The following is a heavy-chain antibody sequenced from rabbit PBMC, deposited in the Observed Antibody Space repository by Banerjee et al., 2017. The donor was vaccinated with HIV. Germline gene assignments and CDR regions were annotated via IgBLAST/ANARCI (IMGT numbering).Heavy chain of an antibody. J-gene: IGHJ4*01. CDR3: TGDLAGVIGWNFNL. D-gene: IGHD4-1*01. Sequence: QEQLEESGGGLVQPEGSLTLTCTASGFSFSNKYVMCWVRQAPGKGLEWIACIATGSSGSTYYASWAKGRFTISKTSSTVDLQMTSLTAADTATYFCTGDLAGVIGWNFNLWGPGTLVTVS. CDR1: GFSFSNKYV. CDR2: IATGSSGST. V-gene: IGHV1S45*01.